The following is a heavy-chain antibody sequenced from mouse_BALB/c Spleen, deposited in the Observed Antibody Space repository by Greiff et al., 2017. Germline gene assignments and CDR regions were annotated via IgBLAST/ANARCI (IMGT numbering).Heavy chain of an antibody. Sequence: QVQLQQSAAELARPGASVKMSCKASGYTFTSYTMHWVKQRPGQGLEWIGYINPSSGYTEYNQKFKDKTTLTADKSSSTAYMQLSSLTSEDSAVYYCASITTVVAGDYWGQGTTLTVSS. CDR1: GYTFTSYT. V-gene: IGHV1-4*02. D-gene: IGHD1-1*01. CDR2: INPSSGYT. CDR3: ASITTVVAGDY. J-gene: IGHJ2*01.